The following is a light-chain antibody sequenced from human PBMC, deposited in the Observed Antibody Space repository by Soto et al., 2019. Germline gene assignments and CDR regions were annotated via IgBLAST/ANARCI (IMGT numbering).Light chain of an antibody. V-gene: IGLV2-14*01. CDR2: EVS. J-gene: IGLJ1*01. CDR3: FSYTSSGTYV. CDR1: ISDVGNCKC. Sequence: QAARTQPASVSGSPGQSNTIACTGTISDVGNCKCVSWYQPHPGKAPKLMIYEVSKRPSGGSNRFSGSKSGNTASLTISGLQAEGETAYYHFSYTSSGTYVFGTGTKVTVL.